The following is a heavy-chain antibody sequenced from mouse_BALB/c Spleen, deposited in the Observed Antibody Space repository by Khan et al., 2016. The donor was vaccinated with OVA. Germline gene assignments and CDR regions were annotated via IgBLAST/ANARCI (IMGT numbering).Heavy chain of an antibody. CDR2: INTYPGEP. D-gene: IGHD2-14*01. Sequence: QIQLVQSGPELKKPGETVQISCKASGFTFTNYGLNWVKQAPGKGLKWMGWINTYPGEPTFADDFQGRFAFSLETSASTAYLQINSLKNEDTATYFCARVGYNGTMDCWGQGTSVTVSS. V-gene: IGHV9-3-1*01. CDR1: GFTFTNYG. J-gene: IGHJ4*01. CDR3: ARVGYNGTMDC.